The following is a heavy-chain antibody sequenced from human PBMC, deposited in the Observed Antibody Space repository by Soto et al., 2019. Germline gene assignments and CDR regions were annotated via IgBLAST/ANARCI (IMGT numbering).Heavy chain of an antibody. J-gene: IGHJ3*02. CDR1: GFTFSSYG. CDR2: IWNDGSNK. Sequence: QVQLVESGGGVVQPGRSLRLSCAASGFTFSSYGMHWVRQAPGKGLEWVAVIWNDGSNKYYADSVKGRFTISRDNSKNTLYLQMNSLRAEDTAVYYCARGWAKVAFDIWGQGTMVTVSS. CDR3: ARGWAKVAFDI. V-gene: IGHV3-33*01.